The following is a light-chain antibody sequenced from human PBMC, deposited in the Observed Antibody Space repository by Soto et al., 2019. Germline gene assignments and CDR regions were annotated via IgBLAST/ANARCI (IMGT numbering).Light chain of an antibody. CDR2: EVR. CDR3: SSYAGSSTYVV. V-gene: IGLV2-23*02. J-gene: IGLJ2*01. Sequence: QSALTQPASVSGSPGQSITISCTGTSSDVGNFNLVSWYQHQPGKAPKLMIYEVRKRPSGVSNRFSGSKSANTASLTISGLQAEDEAAYYCSSYAGSSTYVVFGGGTKLTVL. CDR1: SSDVGNFNL.